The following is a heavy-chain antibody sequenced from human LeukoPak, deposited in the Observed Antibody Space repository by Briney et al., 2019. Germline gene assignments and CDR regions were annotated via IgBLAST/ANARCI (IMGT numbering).Heavy chain of an antibody. CDR1: GYTFTAYY. Sequence: GASVKVSCKASGYTFTAYYMHWVRQAPGQGIEWMGRINPNSGGTNYAQKFQGRVTMTRDTSISTAYMELSRLRSDDTAVYYCASGYYDSSDYYPDAFDIWGQGTVVTVSS. D-gene: IGHD3-22*01. CDR3: ASGYYDSSDYYPDAFDI. CDR2: INPNSGGT. V-gene: IGHV1-2*02. J-gene: IGHJ3*02.